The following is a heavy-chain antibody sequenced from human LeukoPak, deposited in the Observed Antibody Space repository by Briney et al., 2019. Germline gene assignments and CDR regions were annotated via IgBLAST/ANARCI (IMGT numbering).Heavy chain of an antibody. J-gene: IGHJ6*03. CDR2: INHSGST. CDR1: GGSFSGYY. Sequence: SETLSLTCAVYGGSFSGYYWSWIRQPPGKGLEWIGEINHSGSTNYNPSLKSRVTISVDTSKNQFSLKLSSVTAADTAVYYCARVGGLRPYYYYMDVWGKGTTVTVSS. D-gene: IGHD5-12*01. CDR3: ARVGGLRPYYYYMDV. V-gene: IGHV4-34*01.